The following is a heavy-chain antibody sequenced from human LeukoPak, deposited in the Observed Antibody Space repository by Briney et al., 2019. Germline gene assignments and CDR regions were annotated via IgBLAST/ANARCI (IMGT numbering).Heavy chain of an antibody. CDR1: GGSFSGYY. V-gene: IGHV4-34*01. D-gene: IGHD6-19*01. CDR2: INHSGST. J-gene: IGHJ4*02. Sequence: SETLSLTCAVYGGSFSGYYWSWIRQPPGKGLEWIGEINHSGSTNYNPSLKGRVTISVDTSKNQFSLKLSSVTAADTAVYYCARVRAVAGTDYWGQGTLVTVSS. CDR3: ARVRAVAGTDY.